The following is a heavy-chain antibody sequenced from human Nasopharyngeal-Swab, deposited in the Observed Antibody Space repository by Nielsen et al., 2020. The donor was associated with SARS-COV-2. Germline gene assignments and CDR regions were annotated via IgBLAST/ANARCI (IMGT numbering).Heavy chain of an antibody. J-gene: IGHJ3*02. CDR2: ISSSSSYT. D-gene: IGHD6-13*01. CDR3: ARAGSSWYNAFDI. V-gene: IGHV3-11*05. Sequence: WIRQPPGKGLEWVSYISSSSSYTNYADSVKGRFIISRDNAKNSLYLQMNSLRAEDTAVYYCARAGSSWYNAFDIWGQGTMVTASS.